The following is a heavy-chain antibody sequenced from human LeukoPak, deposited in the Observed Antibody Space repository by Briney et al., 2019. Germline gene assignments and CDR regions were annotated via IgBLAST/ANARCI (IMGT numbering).Heavy chain of an antibody. J-gene: IGHJ4*02. Sequence: SQTLSLTCTVSGGSTSGGGYYWNWIRQHPGKGLEWIGHINYSGYSNYNPFLRSRVTMSVDTSRTRFSLKLTSVSAADTAVYYCVREVLSMIEVGYFDSWGQGTLVTVS. CDR2: INYSGYS. CDR3: VREVLSMIEVGYFDS. D-gene: IGHD3-22*01. CDR1: GGSTSGGGYY. V-gene: IGHV4-31*03.